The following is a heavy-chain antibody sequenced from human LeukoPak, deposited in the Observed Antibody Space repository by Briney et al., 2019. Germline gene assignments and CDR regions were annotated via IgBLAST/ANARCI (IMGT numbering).Heavy chain of an antibody. D-gene: IGHD3-10*01. CDR3: ARVPTVPGPCYYGMDV. V-gene: IGHV3-21*01. J-gene: IGHJ6*02. CDR2: ITGSDSYI. CDR1: GCTFSGST. Sequence: PGGSLRLSCAASGCTFSGSTMNCVRQAPGKGLEWVSSITGSDSYIYYADSVKGRFTISRDNAKNSLYLQMNSLRAEDTAVYYCARVPTVPGPCYYGMDVWGQGTTVTVSS.